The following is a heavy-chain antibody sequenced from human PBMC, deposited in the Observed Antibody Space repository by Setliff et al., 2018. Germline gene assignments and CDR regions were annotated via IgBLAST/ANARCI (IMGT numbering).Heavy chain of an antibody. CDR1: GYTFTSSG. CDR3: ARERIYDGLNYNGMDV. V-gene: IGHV1-18*01. CDR2: ISAYTGNT. Sequence: ASVKVSCKASGYTFTSSGITWVRQAPGQGLEWMGWISAYTGNTNYAQKLQGRVTMTTDTSTTTAYMELRSLRSDDTAVYYCARERIYDGLNYNGMDVWGQGTTVTVSS. D-gene: IGHD3-3*01. J-gene: IGHJ6*01.